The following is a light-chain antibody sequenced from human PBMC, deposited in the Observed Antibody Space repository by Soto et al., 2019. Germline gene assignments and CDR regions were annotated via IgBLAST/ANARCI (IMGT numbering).Light chain of an antibody. Sequence: EIVLTQSPGTLSLSPGERATLSCRASKSISGSSLAWYQQTRGQAPRPLIYAASWRATGLPDTFSGSGSGTDFRLTSSRLEPEDVAVYYCQLYGDSPMYTFGLGTKVDIK. J-gene: IGKJ1*01. CDR1: KSISGSS. CDR2: AAS. CDR3: QLYGDSPMYT. V-gene: IGKV3-20*01.